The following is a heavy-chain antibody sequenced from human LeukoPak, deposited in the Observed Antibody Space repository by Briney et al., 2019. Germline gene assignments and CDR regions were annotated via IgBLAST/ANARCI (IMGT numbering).Heavy chain of an antibody. CDR2: IKSKTDGGTT. V-gene: IGHV3-15*01. D-gene: IGHD3-22*01. J-gene: IGHJ4*02. CDR3: TTVVNYYDSGGYPYYFDY. CDR1: GFTFSNAW. Sequence: PGGSLRLSCAASGFTFSNAWMSWVRQAPGKGLEWVGRIKSKTDGGTTDYAAPVKGRFTISRDDSKNTLYLQMNSLKTEDTAVYYCTTVVNYYDSGGYPYYFDYWGQGTLVTVSS.